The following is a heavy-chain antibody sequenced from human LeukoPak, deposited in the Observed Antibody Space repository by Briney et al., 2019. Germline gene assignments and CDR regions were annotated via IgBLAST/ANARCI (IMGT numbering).Heavy chain of an antibody. V-gene: IGHV4-39*07. CDR2: IYYSGST. D-gene: IGHD1-26*01. CDR3: ARDFEWELHRAFDP. Sequence: PSETLSLTCTVSGGSISSSSYYWGWIRQPPGKGLEWIGSIYYSGSTYYNPSLKSRVTISVDTSKNQFSLKLSSVTAADTAVYYCARDFEWELHRAFDPWGQGTLVTVSS. CDR1: GGSISSSSYY. J-gene: IGHJ5*02.